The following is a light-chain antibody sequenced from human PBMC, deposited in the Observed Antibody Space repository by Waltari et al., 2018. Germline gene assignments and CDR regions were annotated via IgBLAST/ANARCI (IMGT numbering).Light chain of an antibody. J-gene: IGLJ2*01. CDR3: QSADSTNTYGV. Sequence: SYELTQPPSVSVSPGQTARITCSGDELPKQYAFWYRQKPGQAPELLIYKDTERRSGNPERVSAASSGTTVTLTITGVQPEDEADYYCQSADSTNTYGVFGGGTKLTVL. V-gene: IGLV3-25*03. CDR2: KDT. CDR1: ELPKQY.